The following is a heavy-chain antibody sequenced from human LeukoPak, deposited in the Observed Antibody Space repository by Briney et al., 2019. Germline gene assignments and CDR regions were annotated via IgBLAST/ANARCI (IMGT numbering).Heavy chain of an antibody. CDR1: GFTFSSYG. Sequence: GGSLRLSCAASGFTFSSYGMHWVRQAPGKGLEWVAVISYDGRDKYYADSVKGRFTISRDNSKNTLYLQMDSLGAEDTAVYNCAKDRGYSHGFDYWGQGTLVTVSS. D-gene: IGHD5-18*01. V-gene: IGHV3-30*18. J-gene: IGHJ4*02. CDR3: AKDRGYSHGFDY. CDR2: ISYDGRDK.